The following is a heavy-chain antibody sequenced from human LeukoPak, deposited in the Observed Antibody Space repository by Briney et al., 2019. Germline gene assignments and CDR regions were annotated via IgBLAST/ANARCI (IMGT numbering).Heavy chain of an antibody. CDR2: INPSGGST. CDR1: GYTFTSYY. J-gene: IGHJ4*02. CDR3: AREVVSLEYSLAGLDY. V-gene: IGHV1-46*01. D-gene: IGHD6-6*01. Sequence: ASVKVSCKASGYTFTSYYMHWVRQAPGQGLEWMGIINPSGGSTSYAQKFQGRVTMTRDTSTSTVYMELSSLRSEDTAVYYCAREVVSLEYSLAGLDYWGQGTLVAVSS.